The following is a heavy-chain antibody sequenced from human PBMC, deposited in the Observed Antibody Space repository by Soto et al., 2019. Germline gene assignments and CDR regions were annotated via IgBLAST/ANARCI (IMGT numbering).Heavy chain of an antibody. V-gene: IGHV5-51*01. CDR2: IYPGDSDT. D-gene: IGHD3-22*01. CDR3: ARLPYYDSSGYYWYFDY. CDR1: GYGFTSYW. J-gene: IGHJ4*02. Sequence: GESLKISCKGSGYGFTSYWIGWVRQMPGKGLEWMGIIYPGDSDTRYSPSFQGQVTISADKSISTAYLQWSSLKASDTAMYYCARLPYYDSSGYYWYFDYWGQGTLVTVSS.